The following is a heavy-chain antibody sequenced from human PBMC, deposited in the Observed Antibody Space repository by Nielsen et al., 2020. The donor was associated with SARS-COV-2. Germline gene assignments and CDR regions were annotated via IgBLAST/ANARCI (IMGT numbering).Heavy chain of an antibody. D-gene: IGHD3-3*01. Sequence: WIRQPPGKGLEWIGSMYYSGRPYYNPSLKSRLTISVDTSKNQFSLKLSSVTAADTAVYYCARHNYDFWSGYYNYYYYMDVWGKGTTVTVSS. V-gene: IGHV4-39*07. CDR2: MYYSGRP. J-gene: IGHJ6*03. CDR3: ARHNYDFWSGYYNYYYYMDV.